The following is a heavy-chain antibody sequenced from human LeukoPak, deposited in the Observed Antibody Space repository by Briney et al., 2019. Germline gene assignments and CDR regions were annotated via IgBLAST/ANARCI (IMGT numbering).Heavy chain of an antibody. Sequence: SETLSLTCAVSGGSISSYYWSWIRQPPGKGLEWIGYIYYSGSTNYNPSLKSRVTISVDTSKNQFSLKLSSVTAADTAVYYCARDLALDGYNGTDYWGQGTLVTVSS. CDR3: ARDLALDGYNGTDY. CDR1: GGSISSYY. V-gene: IGHV4-59*12. D-gene: IGHD5-24*01. J-gene: IGHJ4*02. CDR2: IYYSGST.